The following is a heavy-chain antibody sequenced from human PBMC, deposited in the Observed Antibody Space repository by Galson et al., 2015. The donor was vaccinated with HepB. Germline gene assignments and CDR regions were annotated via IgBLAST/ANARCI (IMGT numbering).Heavy chain of an antibody. V-gene: IGHV1-8*01. J-gene: IGHJ5*02. CDR2: MGPNNAKT. D-gene: IGHD3-9*01. CDR1: GYTFISYD. CDR3: ARGRGRLRYFDWLLPNYFDP. Sequence: SVKVSCKASGYTFISYDIDWVRQAPGQGLEWMGWMGPNNAKTGYAQKFQGRVTMTRNTSINTAYMELRSLRSEDTAVYYCARGRGRLRYFDWLLPNYFDPWGQGTLVTVSS.